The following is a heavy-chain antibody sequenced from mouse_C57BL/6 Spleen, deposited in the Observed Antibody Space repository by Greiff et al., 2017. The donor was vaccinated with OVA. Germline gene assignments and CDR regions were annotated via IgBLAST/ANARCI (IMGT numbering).Heavy chain of an antibody. CDR3: ARYYYYAMDY. J-gene: IGHJ4*01. Sequence: QVQLQQSGAELARPGASVKMSCKASGYTFTSYTMHWVKQRPGQGLEWIGYINPSSGYTKYNQKFKDKATLTADKSSSTAYMQLSSLTSEDSAVYYRARYYYYAMDYWGQGTSVTVSS. CDR2: INPSSGYT. CDR1: GYTFTSYT. V-gene: IGHV1-4*01.